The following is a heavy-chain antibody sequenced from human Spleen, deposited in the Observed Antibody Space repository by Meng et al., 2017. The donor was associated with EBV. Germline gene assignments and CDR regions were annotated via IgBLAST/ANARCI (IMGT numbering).Heavy chain of an antibody. J-gene: IGHJ4*02. D-gene: IGHD3-10*01. CDR1: GFSLSTTDEVG. CDR2: IYWDDDN. Sequence: QINLMQSGSTVMKPRTTLKLSCTVSGFSLSTTDEVGVPLTSRPAAKSMGWIAGIYWDDDNRHSSSLRTRLTITTDTTKTLVVLTIAKMDPVDTATYFCAHRDYYGVVDYWGQGTLVTVSS. CDR3: AHRDYYGVVDY. V-gene: IGHV2-5*02.